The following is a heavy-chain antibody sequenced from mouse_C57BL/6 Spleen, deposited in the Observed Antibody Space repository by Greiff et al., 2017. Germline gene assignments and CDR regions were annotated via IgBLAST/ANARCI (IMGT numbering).Heavy chain of an antibody. J-gene: IGHJ3*01. CDR1: GYTFTDYY. V-gene: IGHV1-76*01. Sequence: QVQLQQSGAELVRPGASVKLSCKASGYTFTDYYINWVKQRPGQGLEWIARIYPGSGNTYYNEKFKGKATLTAEKSSSTAYMQLSSLTSEDSAVYFCARSDYSNFLAYWGQGTLVTVSA. CDR2: IYPGSGNT. D-gene: IGHD2-5*01. CDR3: ARSDYSNFLAY.